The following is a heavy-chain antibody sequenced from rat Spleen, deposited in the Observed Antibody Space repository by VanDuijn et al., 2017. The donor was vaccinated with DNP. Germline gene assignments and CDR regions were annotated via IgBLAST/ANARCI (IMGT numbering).Heavy chain of an antibody. CDR2: INYDGSRA. CDR3: ARGGNNLFAY. J-gene: IGHJ3*01. CDR1: GFAFSDFA. Sequence: EVQLVESGGGLVQPGRSLKLSCTASGFAFSDFAMAYIRQAPKKGLEWVAIINYDGSRAYYRDSVKGRFTISRDNAKSTLYLQMDSLKSEDTATYYCARGGNNLFAYWGQGTLVTVSS. V-gene: IGHV5-17*01. D-gene: IGHD1-10*01.